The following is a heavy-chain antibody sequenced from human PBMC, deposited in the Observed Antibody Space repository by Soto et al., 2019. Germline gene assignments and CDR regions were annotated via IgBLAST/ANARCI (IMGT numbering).Heavy chain of an antibody. J-gene: IGHJ6*02. CDR2: IVVGSGNT. D-gene: IGHD3-3*01. CDR3: AAGGYGDFWSGYQQLNYHGMDV. CDR1: GFTFTSSA. V-gene: IGHV1-58*01. Sequence: ASVKVSCKASGFTFTSSAVQWVRQARGQRLEWIGWIVVGSGNTNYAQKFQERVTITRDMSTSTAYMELSSLRSEDTAVYYCAAGGYGDFWSGYQQLNYHGMDVWG.